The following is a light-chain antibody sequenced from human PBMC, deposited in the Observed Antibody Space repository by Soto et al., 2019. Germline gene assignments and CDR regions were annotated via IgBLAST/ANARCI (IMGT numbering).Light chain of an antibody. CDR3: CSYGGSNNAL. Sequence: QSVLTQPASVSGSPGQSITISCTGTSSDVGTYKLVSWYQQHPGKAPKLMIFEGSKRPSGVSNRFSGSKSANTASLTISGLQAEDEADYYCCSYGGSNNALFGGGTQLTVL. J-gene: IGLJ2*01. CDR2: EGS. V-gene: IGLV2-23*01. CDR1: SSDVGTYKL.